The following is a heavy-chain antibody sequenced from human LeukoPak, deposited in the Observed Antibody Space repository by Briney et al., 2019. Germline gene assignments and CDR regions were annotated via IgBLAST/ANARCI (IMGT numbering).Heavy chain of an antibody. V-gene: IGHV3-23*01. CDR3: ARGDCSSSSCSGFYGMDV. Sequence: GGSLRLSCAASGFTFSSFWVHWVRQAPGKGLEWVSVIRGTGGTTYYADSAKGRFTISRDNSKNTLYMELNSLRAEDTAAYYCARGDCSSSSCSGFYGMDVWGQGTTVTVSS. J-gene: IGHJ6*02. D-gene: IGHD2-2*01. CDR2: IRGTGGTT. CDR1: GFTFSSFW.